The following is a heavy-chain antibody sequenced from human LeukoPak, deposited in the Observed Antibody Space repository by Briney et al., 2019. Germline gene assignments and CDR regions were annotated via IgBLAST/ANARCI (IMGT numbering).Heavy chain of an antibody. CDR1: GFAFSTYS. J-gene: IGHJ6*02. D-gene: IGHD3-3*01. CDR2: ISTSSRTI. CDR3: ARDYDYYGIYGMDV. Sequence: GGSLRLSCAASGFAFSTYSMNWVRQAPGKGLEWVSYISTSSRTIYYADSVKGRFTISRDNAKNSLYLQMNSLRAEDTAVYYCARDYDYYGIYGMDVWGQGTTVTVSS. V-gene: IGHV3-48*04.